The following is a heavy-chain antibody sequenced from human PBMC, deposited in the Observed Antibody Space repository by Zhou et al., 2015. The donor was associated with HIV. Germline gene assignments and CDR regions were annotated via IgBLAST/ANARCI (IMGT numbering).Heavy chain of an antibody. CDR2: MNPNSENT. D-gene: IGHD2-15*01. J-gene: IGHJ6*02. CDR1: GGTFTTYD. Sequence: QVQLVQSGAEVKKPGSSVKVSCKASGGTFTTYDINWVRQASGQGLEWMGWMNPNSENTGFLQKFQGRVALTKNTSIGIAYMELSSLTSEDTAVYYCARGPPPPKYCSGGNCYKYYYGMDLWGQGTTVIVSS. V-gene: IGHV1-8*02. CDR3: ARGPPPPKYCSGGNCYKYYYGMDL.